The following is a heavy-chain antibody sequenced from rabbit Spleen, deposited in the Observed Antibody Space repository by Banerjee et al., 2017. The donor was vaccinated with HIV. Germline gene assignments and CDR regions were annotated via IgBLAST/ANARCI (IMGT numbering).Heavy chain of an antibody. CDR2: IYGGSTGTT. CDR3: AKNGGFLDYVL. Sequence: QEQLEESGGDLVKPGSSLSLTCTASGLTIRSIYWICWVRQAPGKGLEWIACIYGGSTGTTYYASWAKGRLTISKTSSTTVTLQMTSLTAADTATYFCAKNGGFLDYVLWGPGTLVTVS. D-gene: IGHD5-1*01. J-gene: IGHJ4*01. CDR1: GLTIRSIYW. V-gene: IGHV1S45*01.